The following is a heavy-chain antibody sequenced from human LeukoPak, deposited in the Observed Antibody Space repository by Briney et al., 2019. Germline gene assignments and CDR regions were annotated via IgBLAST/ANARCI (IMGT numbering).Heavy chain of an antibody. J-gene: IGHJ3*02. V-gene: IGHV1-69*05. CDR1: GGTFSSYA. Sequence: ASVKVSCKASGGTFSSYAISLVRQAPGQGLEWMGWIIPIFGTANYAQKFQGRVTITTDESTSTAYMELSSLRSEDTAVYYCARSLAPMIVVAQEAFDIWGRGTMVTVSS. D-gene: IGHD3-22*01. CDR3: ARSLAPMIVVAQEAFDI. CDR2: IIPIFGTA.